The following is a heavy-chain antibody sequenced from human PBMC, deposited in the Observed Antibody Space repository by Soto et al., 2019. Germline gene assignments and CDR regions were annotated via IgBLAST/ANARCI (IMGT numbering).Heavy chain of an antibody. D-gene: IGHD2-2*01. CDR3: ARGGVPAAIYYYGMDV. CDR1: GYTLTGYY. V-gene: IGHV1-2*02. Sequence: GASVKVSCKASGYTLTGYYMHWVRQAPGQGLEWMGWINPNSGGTNYAQKFQGRVTMTRDTSISTAYMELSRLRSDDTAVYYCARGGVPAAIYYYGMDVWGQGTTVTVSS. CDR2: INPNSGGT. J-gene: IGHJ6*02.